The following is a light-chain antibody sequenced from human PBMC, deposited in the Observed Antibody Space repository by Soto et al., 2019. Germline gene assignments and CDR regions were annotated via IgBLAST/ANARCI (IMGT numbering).Light chain of an antibody. V-gene: IGKV4-1*01. CDR3: QQYFDVPFT. CDR2: WAS. J-gene: IGKJ4*01. Sequence: DIVMTQSPDSLALSLCERSTMNCKFSRSVLYKSNNKNHLAWYQQKPGQPPQLIIYWASTRESGVPERFSGSGSGTDFTLTISSLEAEDVAFYWCQQYFDVPFTFGGGTKVDIK. CDR1: RSVLYKSNNKNH.